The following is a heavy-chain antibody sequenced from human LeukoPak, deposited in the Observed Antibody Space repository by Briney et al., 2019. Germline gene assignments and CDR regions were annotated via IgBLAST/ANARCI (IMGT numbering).Heavy chain of an antibody. V-gene: IGHV3-15*01. Sequence: MTGGSLRLSCGASGFSFSGAWMSWVRQAPGKGLEWVARIKSKRDGKETDYATPVKGRFSISRDDSKTPLYLQMNSLKTEDTAMYYCATDDYYARSGPSGADYFDYWRQGILVSVSS. D-gene: IGHD3-22*01. CDR1: GFSFSGAW. CDR3: ATDDYYARSGPSGADYFDY. CDR2: IKSKRDGKET. J-gene: IGHJ4*02.